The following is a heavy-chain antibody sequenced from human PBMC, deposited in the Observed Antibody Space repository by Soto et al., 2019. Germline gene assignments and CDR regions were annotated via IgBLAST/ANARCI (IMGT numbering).Heavy chain of an antibody. D-gene: IGHD1-26*01. Sequence: QVQLVQSGAEVKKPGASVKVSCKASGYTFNSYGISWVRQAPGQGLEWMGWINAYNGNTKHAQKVQGRVIMTTDTSTSTASMEPRSLTSADTAVYFCARDTTLVGPFASCGQGTLVTVSS. J-gene: IGHJ4*02. CDR1: GYTFNSYG. CDR3: ARDTTLVGPFAS. V-gene: IGHV1-18*01. CDR2: INAYNGNT.